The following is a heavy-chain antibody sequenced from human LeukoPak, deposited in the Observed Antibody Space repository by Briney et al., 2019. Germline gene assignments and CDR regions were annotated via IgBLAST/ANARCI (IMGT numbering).Heavy chain of an antibody. D-gene: IGHD5-18*01. V-gene: IGHV3-23*01. CDR2: ISGSGGST. CDR3: AKTAPRIQLWLRAFYMDV. Sequence: GGSLRLSCAASGFTFSSYAMSWVRQAPGKGLEWVSAISGSGGSTYYANSVKGRFTNSRDNSKNTLYLQMNSLRAEDTAVYYCAKTAPRIQLWLRAFYMDVWGKGTTVTVSS. CDR1: GFTFSSYA. J-gene: IGHJ6*03.